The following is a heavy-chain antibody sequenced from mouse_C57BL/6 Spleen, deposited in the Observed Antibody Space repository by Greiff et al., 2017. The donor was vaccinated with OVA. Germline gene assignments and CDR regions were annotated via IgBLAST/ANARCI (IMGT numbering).Heavy chain of an antibody. CDR1: GYAFSSSW. J-gene: IGHJ2*01. CDR2: IYPGAGDT. Sequence: QVQLKESGPELVKPGASVTISCKASGYAFSSSWMNWVKQRPGKGLEWIGRIYPGAGDTNYNGKFKGKATLTADKSSSTAYMQLSSLTSEDSAVYFGARDYFDYWGQGTTLTVSS. CDR3: ARDYFDY. V-gene: IGHV1-82*01.